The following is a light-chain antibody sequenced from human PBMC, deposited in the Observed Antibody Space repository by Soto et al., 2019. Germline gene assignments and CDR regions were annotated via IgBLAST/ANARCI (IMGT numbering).Light chain of an antibody. Sequence: EIVMTQSPATLSVSPGERATLSCRASQSVNSNLAWYQQKPGQAPRLLIYGASTRATGIPARFSGSGSGTEFTLTISSLQSEDFAVYYCHQYNKWPPLTFGGGTKVEIK. CDR3: HQYNKWPPLT. J-gene: IGKJ4*01. CDR2: GAS. CDR1: QSVNSN. V-gene: IGKV3-15*01.